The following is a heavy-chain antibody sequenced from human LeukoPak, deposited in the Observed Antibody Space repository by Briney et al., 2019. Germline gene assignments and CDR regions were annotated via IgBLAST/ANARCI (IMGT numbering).Heavy chain of an antibody. D-gene: IGHD2-2*01. CDR2: INWNGGST. Sequence: GGCLRLSCAASGFTFDDYGMSWVPHAPGEGLGWVLGINWNGGSTGYADSVKGRFTISRDNAKNSLYLQMNSLRAEATSFYSTLRVAPGPSDFDYWGQGTLVTVSS. CDR3: LRVAPGPSDFDY. V-gene: IGHV3-20*04. CDR1: GFTFDDYG. J-gene: IGHJ4*02.